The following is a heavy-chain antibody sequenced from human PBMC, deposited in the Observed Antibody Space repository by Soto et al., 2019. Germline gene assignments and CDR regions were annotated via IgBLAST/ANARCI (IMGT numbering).Heavy chain of an antibody. Sequence: PVGSLRLSCAASGFPFDDYAMHWVRQAPGKGLEWVSGISWNSGSIGYADSVKGRFTISRDNAKNSLYLQMNSLRAEDTALYYCAKDRGNLYYYGMDVWGQGTTVTVSS. V-gene: IGHV3-9*01. J-gene: IGHJ6*02. CDR3: AKDRGNLYYYGMDV. D-gene: IGHD4-4*01. CDR1: GFPFDDYA. CDR2: ISWNSGSI.